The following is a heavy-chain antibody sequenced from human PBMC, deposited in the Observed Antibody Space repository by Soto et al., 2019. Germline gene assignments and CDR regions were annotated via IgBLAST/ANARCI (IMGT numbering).Heavy chain of an antibody. CDR3: ARRDSGGFYRFFDS. Sequence: QVQLVQSGTEVKKPGSSVKVSCKASGGSLSTNPISWVRQAPGQGLEWMGGTGSGTGPGNHAQKFQGRLKVHADKSTSTVYMKLTNPSAEDTAVSYCARRDSGGFYRFFDSWGQGTLVTVSS. D-gene: IGHD2-15*01. CDR2: TGSGTGPG. J-gene: IGHJ4*02. CDR1: GGSLSTNP. V-gene: IGHV1-69*06.